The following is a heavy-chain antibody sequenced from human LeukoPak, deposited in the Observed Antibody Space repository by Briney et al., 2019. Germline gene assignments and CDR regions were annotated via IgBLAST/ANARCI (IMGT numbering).Heavy chain of an antibody. CDR1: GFTFRSYS. CDR2: ISSTSSPI. V-gene: IGHV3-48*01. J-gene: IGHJ4*02. Sequence: GGSLRLSCVASGFTFRSYSMNWVRQAPGKGLEWLSYISSTSSPIYYADSVKGRFTISRDNAKNSLYLQMNSLRAEDTAVYYCAWGVYWGQGTLVTVSS. D-gene: IGHD3-16*01. CDR3: AWGVY.